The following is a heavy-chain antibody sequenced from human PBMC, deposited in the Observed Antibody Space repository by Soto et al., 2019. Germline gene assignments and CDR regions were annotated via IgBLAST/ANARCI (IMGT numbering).Heavy chain of an antibody. CDR2: IWYDGSNK. CDR1: GFTFSSYG. J-gene: IGHJ6*02. V-gene: IGHV3-33*01. D-gene: IGHD2-15*01. CDR3: AREMAGSCYSCMDV. Sequence: GGSLRLSCAASGFTFSSYGMHWGRQAPGTGLERVAVIWYDGSNKYYADSVKGRFTISRDNSKNTLYLQMNSLRAQDTAVYYCAREMAGSCYSCMDVWGQGTTVTVSS.